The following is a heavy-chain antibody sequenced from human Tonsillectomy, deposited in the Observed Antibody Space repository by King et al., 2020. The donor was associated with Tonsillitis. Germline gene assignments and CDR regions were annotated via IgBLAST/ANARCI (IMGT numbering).Heavy chain of an antibody. Sequence: VQLVESGGGVVQPGGSLRLSCAASGFTFSSYAMHWVRQTPGKGLEWVTFIRYDGSHKNYADSVKGRFTISRDNSKNTLYLQMNSLRADDTAVYYCAKDWXGWAFDXWGXGXPVTVS. V-gene: IGHV3-30*02. CDR2: IRYDGSHK. CDR3: AKDWXGWAFDX. D-gene: IGHD3-3*01. CDR1: GFTFSSYA. J-gene: IGHJ4*02.